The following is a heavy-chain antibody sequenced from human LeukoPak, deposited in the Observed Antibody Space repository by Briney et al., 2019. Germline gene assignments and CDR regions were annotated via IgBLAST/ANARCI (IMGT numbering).Heavy chain of an antibody. V-gene: IGHV4-39*07. D-gene: IGHD6-13*01. CDR2: INHGGST. CDR3: ARLYRRTGYSSSWFPWWFDP. Sequence: SETLSLTCTDSGGSISTSSYYWSWIRQPPGKGLEWIGEINHGGSTNYNPSLKSRVTISVDTSKNQFSLKLSSVTAADTAVYYCARLYRRTGYSSSWFPWWFDPWGQGTLVTVSS. CDR1: GGSISTSSYY. J-gene: IGHJ5*02.